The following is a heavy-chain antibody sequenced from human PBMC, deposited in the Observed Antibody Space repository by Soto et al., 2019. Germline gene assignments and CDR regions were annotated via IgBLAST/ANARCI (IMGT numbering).Heavy chain of an antibody. V-gene: IGHV3-23*01. CDR1: GFTFSSYA. D-gene: IGHD1-26*01. CDR3: AKDRLGATPYYFDY. J-gene: IGHJ4*02. CDR2: ISGSGGTT. Sequence: EVQLLESGGGLVQPGGSLRLSCAASGFTFSSYAMSWVRQAPGKGLEWVSAISGSGGTTYYADSVKGRFTISRDNSKNTLCLQMNSLRAEDTALYYCAKDRLGATPYYFDYWGQGTLVTVSS.